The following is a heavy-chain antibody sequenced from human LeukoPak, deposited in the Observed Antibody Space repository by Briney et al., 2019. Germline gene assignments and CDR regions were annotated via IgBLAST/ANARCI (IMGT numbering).Heavy chain of an antibody. Sequence: GGSLRLSYAASGFTFSNFGMHWVRQAPGKGLEWVAVISYDGSLKHYLDSVKGRFTISRDNSKSTLYLQMDSLRVEDTAVYYCAKKYSYGSGAGDALDIWGHGTLVTVSS. V-gene: IGHV3-30*18. CDR2: ISYDGSLK. D-gene: IGHD3-10*01. CDR3: AKKYSYGSGAGDALDI. CDR1: GFTFSNFG. J-gene: IGHJ3*02.